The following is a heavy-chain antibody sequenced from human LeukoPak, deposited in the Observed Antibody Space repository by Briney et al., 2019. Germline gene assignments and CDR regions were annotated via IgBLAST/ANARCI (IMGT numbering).Heavy chain of an antibody. CDR2: IKKDGSEK. CDR1: GFTSSAFW. CDR3: ATIAGVVPGGLLF. J-gene: IGHJ6*04. D-gene: IGHD2-2*01. V-gene: IGHV3-7*01. Sequence: GGSLRLSCVASGFTSSAFWMSWVRRPPGKGLEWVANIKKDGSEKEYVDSVKGRFSVFRDNAKNSVYLQMTSLRAEDTAVYYCATIAGVVPGGLLFWGKGNTVIGSS.